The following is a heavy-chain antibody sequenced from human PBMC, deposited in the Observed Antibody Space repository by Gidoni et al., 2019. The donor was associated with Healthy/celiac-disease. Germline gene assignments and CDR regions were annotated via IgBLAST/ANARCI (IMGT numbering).Heavy chain of an antibody. J-gene: IGHJ6*02. CDR1: GFPFSSSA. Sequence: QVQLVESGGGVVQPGRPLRLSCAASGFPFSSSAMHWVRQAPGKGLVWVAVRSYDGSNKYYADAVKGRFTISRDNSKNTLYLQMNSLRAEDTAVYYCARDVGRITVIVVDLYGMDVWGQGTTVTVSS. D-gene: IGHD3-22*01. CDR3: ARDVGRITVIVVDLYGMDV. CDR2: RSYDGSNK. V-gene: IGHV3-30-3*01.